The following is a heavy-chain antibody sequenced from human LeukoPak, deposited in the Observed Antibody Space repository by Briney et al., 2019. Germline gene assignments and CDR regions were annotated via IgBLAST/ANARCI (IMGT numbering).Heavy chain of an antibody. CDR3: ASGRRYSYYYYGMDV. V-gene: IGHV1-69*08. J-gene: IGHJ6*02. Sequence: AASVKVSCKASGGIFNNYIFSWVRQAPGQGLEWMGSIIPNTGTTTYAQKFQGRVTITRDTSASTAYMELSSLRSEDTAVYYCASGRRYSYYYYGMDVWGQGTTVTVSS. CDR1: GGIFNNYI. D-gene: IGHD5-12*01. CDR2: IIPNTGTT.